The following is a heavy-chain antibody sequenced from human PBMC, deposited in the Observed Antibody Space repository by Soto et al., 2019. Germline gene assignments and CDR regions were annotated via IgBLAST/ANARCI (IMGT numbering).Heavy chain of an antibody. V-gene: IGHV4-34*01. CDR1: GGFVSSGSYY. CDR2: MSHSGGT. Sequence: QVQLQQWGAGLLKPSETLSLTCAVYGGFVSSGSYYWSWIRQPPGKGLEWIGEMSHSGGTHFNPSLTSRVTISVDTSKNQFSLKMSSVTAADTALYYCARVERGTATTVVDAFDIWGPGTMVTVSS. J-gene: IGHJ3*02. CDR3: ARVERGTATTVVDAFDI. D-gene: IGHD1-1*01.